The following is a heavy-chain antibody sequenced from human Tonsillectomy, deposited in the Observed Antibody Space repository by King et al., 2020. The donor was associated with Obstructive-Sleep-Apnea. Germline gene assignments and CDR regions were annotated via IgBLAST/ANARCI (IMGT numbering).Heavy chain of an antibody. CDR2: MYYSGNT. Sequence: QLQESGPGLVKPSETLSLTCTVSGASISNYYWSWIRQPPGKGLEWIGYMYYSGNTNFNPSLKSRVTISADTSKIQFSLRLSSVTAADTAVYYCARHRGVEDYGGYGDYFDYWGQGTLVTVSP. CDR1: GASISNYY. J-gene: IGHJ4*02. V-gene: IGHV4-59*08. CDR3: ARHRGVEDYGGYGDYFDY. D-gene: IGHD5-12*01.